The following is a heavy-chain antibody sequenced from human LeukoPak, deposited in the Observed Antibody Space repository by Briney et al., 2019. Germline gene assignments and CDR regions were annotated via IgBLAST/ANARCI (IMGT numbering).Heavy chain of an antibody. CDR2: IYYSGST. D-gene: IGHD5-18*01. CDR1: GGSISSSSYY. V-gene: IGHV4-39*01. Sequence: KPSETPSLTCTVSGGSISSSSYYWGWIRQPPGKGLEWIGSIYYSGSTYYNPSLKSRVTISVDTSKNQFSLKLSSVTAADTAVYYCARHNTGGYSYGYYFDYWGQGTLVTVSS. J-gene: IGHJ4*02. CDR3: ARHNTGGYSYGYYFDY.